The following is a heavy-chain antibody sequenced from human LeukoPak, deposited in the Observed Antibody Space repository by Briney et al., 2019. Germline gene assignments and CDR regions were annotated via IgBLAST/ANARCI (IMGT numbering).Heavy chain of an antibody. V-gene: IGHV4-59*01. Sequence: PSETLSLTCTVSGGSISSYYWSWIRQPPGKGLEWIGYIYYSGSTNYNPSLKSRVTISVDTSKNQFSLKLSSVTAADTAVYYCARVAGGNSGIDYWGQGTRVTVSS. D-gene: IGHD4-23*01. J-gene: IGHJ4*02. CDR1: GGSISSYY. CDR2: IYYSGST. CDR3: ARVAGGNSGIDY.